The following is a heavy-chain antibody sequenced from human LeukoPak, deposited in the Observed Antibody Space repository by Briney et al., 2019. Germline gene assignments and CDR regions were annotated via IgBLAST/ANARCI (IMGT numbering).Heavy chain of an antibody. V-gene: IGHV4-38-2*02. CDR1: GYSISSGYY. D-gene: IGHD6-13*01. CDR3: ARDLTRQLVGSGMDV. CDR2: IYHSGST. J-gene: IGHJ6*02. Sequence: SETLSLTCTVSGYSISSGYYWGWIRQPPGKGLEWIGSIYHSGSTYYNPSLKSRVTISVDTSKNQFSLKLSSVTAADTAVYYCARDLTRQLVGSGMDVWGQGTTVTVSS.